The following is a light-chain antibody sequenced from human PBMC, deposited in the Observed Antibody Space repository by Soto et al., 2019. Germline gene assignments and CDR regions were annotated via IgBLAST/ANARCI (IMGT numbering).Light chain of an antibody. CDR2: DAA. V-gene: IGKV1-39*01. J-gene: IGKJ3*01. CDR1: QNINTY. CDR3: QQYNSWFT. Sequence: DIQMTQSPYSLSAAVGDRVTIACRASQNINTYLNWYQQKPGKAPKLLIFDAASLQSGVPSRFSGGGSRTDFTLTISSLQSEDFAVYYCQQYNSWFTFGPGTKVDIK.